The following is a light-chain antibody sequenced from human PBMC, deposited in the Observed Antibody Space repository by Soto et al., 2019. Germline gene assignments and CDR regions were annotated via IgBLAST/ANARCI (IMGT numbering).Light chain of an antibody. V-gene: IGKV1-39*01. CDR1: QSISNY. CDR3: QQSFSTPWT. CDR2: AAS. Sequence: DIPMTQSPSSLSAFVGDRVTITCRASQSISNYLNWYQQKPGRAPNLLLYAASSLQSGVPSRFSGSRSGTDFTLTITSLQPEDFATYYCQQSFSTPWTFGQGTKVEIK. J-gene: IGKJ1*01.